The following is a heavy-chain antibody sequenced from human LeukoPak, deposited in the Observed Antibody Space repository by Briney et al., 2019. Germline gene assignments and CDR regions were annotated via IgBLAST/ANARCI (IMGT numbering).Heavy chain of an antibody. Sequence: SETLSLTCTVAGGSISSSAYGGWIRQPPGKGLEWIGSIDYSKNTYYNPSLKSRVTISADTSKNQFSLTLGSVSATDTAVYYCVSPRGFSYGYFDYWGQGSLVTVSS. V-gene: IGHV4-39*01. CDR1: GGSISSSAY. CDR3: VSPRGFSYGYFDY. J-gene: IGHJ4*02. CDR2: IDYSKNT. D-gene: IGHD5-18*01.